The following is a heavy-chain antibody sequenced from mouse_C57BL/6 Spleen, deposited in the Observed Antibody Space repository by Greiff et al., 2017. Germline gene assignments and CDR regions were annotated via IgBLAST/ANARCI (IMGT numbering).Heavy chain of an antibody. V-gene: IGHV1-53*01. Sequence: VQLQQPGTELVKPGASVKLSCKASGYTFTSYWMHWVKQRPGQGLEWIGNINPSNGGTNYNEKFKSKATLTVDKSSSTAYMQLSSLTSEDSAVYYGARSGTVALGDLYYFDYWGQGTTLTVSS. CDR3: ARSGTVALGDLYYFDY. D-gene: IGHD1-1*01. CDR1: GYTFTSYW. CDR2: INPSNGGT. J-gene: IGHJ2*01.